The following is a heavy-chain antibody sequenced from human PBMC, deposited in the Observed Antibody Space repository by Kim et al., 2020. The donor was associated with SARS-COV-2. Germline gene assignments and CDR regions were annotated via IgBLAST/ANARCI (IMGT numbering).Heavy chain of an antibody. CDR3: ASDRIAAAGTDVY. Sequence: YAQKFQGRVTITADESTSTAYMELSSLRSEDPAVYYCASDRIAAAGTDVYWGQGTLVTVSS. V-gene: IGHV1-69*01. J-gene: IGHJ4*02. D-gene: IGHD6-13*01.